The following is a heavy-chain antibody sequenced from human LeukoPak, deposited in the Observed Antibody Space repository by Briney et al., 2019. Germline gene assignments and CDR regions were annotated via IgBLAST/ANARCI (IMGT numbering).Heavy chain of an antibody. V-gene: IGHV3-21*01. D-gene: IGHD4-11*01. Sequence: GGSLRLSCAASGFTFSTYSMAWVRQAPGKGLEGVSFISSSSSYIYYGDLVKGRFTISRDDAKNSLYLQMNSLRAEDTAVYYCSRVGYGNYAHYFDYWGQGILVTVSS. J-gene: IGHJ4*02. CDR2: ISSSSSYI. CDR3: SRVGYGNYAHYFDY. CDR1: GFTFSTYS.